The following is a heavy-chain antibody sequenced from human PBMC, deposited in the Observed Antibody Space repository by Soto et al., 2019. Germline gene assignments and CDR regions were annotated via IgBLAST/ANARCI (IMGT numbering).Heavy chain of an antibody. D-gene: IGHD6-6*01. CDR1: GYTFTSYG. J-gene: IGHJ4*02. Sequence: QVPLVQSGAEVKKPGASVKVSCKASGYTFTSYGISWVRQAPGQGLEWMGWISAYNGNTNYAQKLQGRVTMTRNTSISTAYMELSSLRSEDTAVYYCARGGYSSSSDYWGQGTLVTVSS. V-gene: IGHV1-18*04. CDR3: ARGGYSSSSDY. CDR2: ISAYNGNT.